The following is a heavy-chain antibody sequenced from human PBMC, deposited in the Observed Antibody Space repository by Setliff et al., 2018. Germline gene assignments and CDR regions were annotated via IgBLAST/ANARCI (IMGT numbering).Heavy chain of an antibody. CDR2: INSNGGDT. CDR3: ARARHFGMDV. V-gene: IGHV1-2*02. CDR1: GYTFTSHY. J-gene: IGHJ6*02. Sequence: GASVKVSCKASGYTFTSHYMHWVRQAPGLGLEWMGTINSNGGDTNYAQTFEGRLTLTRDTSIRTTYMELATLRSDDTAVYYCARARHFGMDVWGQGTTVTVSS.